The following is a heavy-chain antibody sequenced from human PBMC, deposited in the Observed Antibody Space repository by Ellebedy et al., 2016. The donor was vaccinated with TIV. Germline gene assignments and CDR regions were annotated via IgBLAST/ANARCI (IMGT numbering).Heavy chain of an antibody. D-gene: IGHD3-3*01. V-gene: IGHV1-69*01. Sequence: KISCTASGFAFSSYAISWVRQAPGQGLEWVGGIIPIFGAPNYAQKFQGRVTISADESTTTAYMELNSLRSDDTAVYYCARGVTIFGVEIGDADYYYCLDVWGKGTTVTVSS. J-gene: IGHJ6*03. CDR1: GFAFSSYA. CDR2: IIPIFGAP. CDR3: ARGVTIFGVEIGDADYYYCLDV.